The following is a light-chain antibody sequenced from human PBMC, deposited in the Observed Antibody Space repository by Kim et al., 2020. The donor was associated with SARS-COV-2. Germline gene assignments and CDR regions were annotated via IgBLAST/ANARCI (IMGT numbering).Light chain of an antibody. CDR2: RAS. CDR3: QQYSSYPLT. CDR1: HSISGW. V-gene: IGKV1-5*03. Sequence: DIQMTQSPSTLSASVGDRVTMSCRASHSISGWFAWYQQKPGKAPNLLIYRASNLQSGVPSRFSGSVSGTEFTLTINSLQPDDFATYYCQQYSSYPLTFGQGTKLEI. J-gene: IGKJ2*01.